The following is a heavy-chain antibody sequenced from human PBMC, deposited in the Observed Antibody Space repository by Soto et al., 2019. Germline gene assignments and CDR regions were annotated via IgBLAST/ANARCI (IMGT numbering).Heavy chain of an antibody. J-gene: IGHJ4*02. CDR2: ISAHNGNT. CDR3: ARGRYGDY. CDR1: GYTFTSYG. V-gene: IGHV1-18*01. Sequence: QVHLVQSGAEVKKPGASVKVSCKGSGYTFTSYGITWVRQAPGQGLEWMGWISAHNGNTNYAQKLQGRVTVTRDTSTSTAYMELRSLRYDDPAVYYCARGRYGDYWGQGALVTVSS. D-gene: IGHD1-1*01.